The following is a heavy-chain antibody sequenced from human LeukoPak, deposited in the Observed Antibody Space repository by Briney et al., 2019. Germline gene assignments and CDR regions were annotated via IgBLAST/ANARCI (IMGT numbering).Heavy chain of an antibody. D-gene: IGHD3-9*01. CDR2: IHRDGRT. CDR1: GVSISSSEW. Sequence: SGTLSLTCAVSGVSISSSEWWIWVRQPPGQGLEWIGEIHRDGRTRYNPSLQTRVTMSIDYSKNQISLEVTSVIAADTAIYYCGKTDIYFNPIDYWGPGSLVTVSS. CDR3: GKTDIYFNPIDY. V-gene: IGHV4-4*02. J-gene: IGHJ4*02.